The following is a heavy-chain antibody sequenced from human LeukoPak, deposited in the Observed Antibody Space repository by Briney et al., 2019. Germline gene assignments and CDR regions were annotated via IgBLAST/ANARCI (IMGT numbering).Heavy chain of an antibody. D-gene: IGHD6-13*01. V-gene: IGHV3-48*03. CDR1: GFTFSSYE. CDR3: ARLRYSSSLTFDP. J-gene: IGHJ5*02. CDR2: ISSSGSTI. Sequence: GGSLRLSCAASGFTFSSYEMNWVRQAPGKGLEWFSYISSSGSTIYYADSVKGRFTISRDNAKNSLYLQMNSLRAEDTAVYYCARLRYSSSLTFDPWGQGTLVTVSS.